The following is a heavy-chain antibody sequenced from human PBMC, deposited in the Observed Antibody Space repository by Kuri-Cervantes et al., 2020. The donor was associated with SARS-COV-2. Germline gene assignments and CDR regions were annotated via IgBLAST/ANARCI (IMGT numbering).Heavy chain of an antibody. D-gene: IGHD1-26*01. CDR2: IYTSGST. CDR3: ARVGNSGSYYDYYYYMDV. Sequence: SETLSLTCTVSGGSISSYYGSWIRQPAGKGLEWIGRIYTSGSTNYNPSLKSRVTISVDTSKNQFSLKLGSVTAADTAVYYCARVGNSGSYYDYYYYMDVWSKGTTVTVSS. J-gene: IGHJ6*03. CDR1: GGSISSYY. V-gene: IGHV4-4*07.